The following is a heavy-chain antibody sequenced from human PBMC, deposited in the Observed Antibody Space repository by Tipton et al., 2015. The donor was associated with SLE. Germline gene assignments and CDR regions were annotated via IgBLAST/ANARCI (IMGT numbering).Heavy chain of an antibody. D-gene: IGHD1-26*01. CDR1: GDSISRHY. J-gene: IGHJ4*02. CDR2: VYSSGST. V-gene: IGHV4-4*07. Sequence: GLVKPSETLSLTCTVSGDSISRHYWSWIRQPAGKGLEWIGRVYSSGSTIYNPSIKSRITLSLDTSKNQFSLRVNSVTAADTAVYYCARGGGSYYDYWGQGTLVTVSS. CDR3: ARGGGSYYDY.